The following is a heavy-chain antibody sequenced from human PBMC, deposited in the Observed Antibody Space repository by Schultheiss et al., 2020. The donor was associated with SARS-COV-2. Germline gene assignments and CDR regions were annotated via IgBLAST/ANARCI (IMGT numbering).Heavy chain of an antibody. D-gene: IGHD6-19*01. CDR1: GFTFSSYE. V-gene: IGHV3-30*04. J-gene: IGHJ4*02. Sequence: GGSLRLSCAASGFTFSSYEMNWVRQAPGKGLEWVALISYDGSNKYYADSVKGRFTISRDNSKNTLYLQMNSLRAEDTAVYYCARGSSSGWYGWGQGTLVTVS. CDR3: ARGSSSGWYG. CDR2: ISYDGSNK.